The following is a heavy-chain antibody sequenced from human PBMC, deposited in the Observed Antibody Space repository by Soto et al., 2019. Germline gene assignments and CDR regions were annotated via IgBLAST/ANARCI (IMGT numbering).Heavy chain of an antibody. CDR1: GGTFGNTA. CDR3: ARDGDPGYSFWSGPLGGGRFDP. D-gene: IGHD3-3*01. J-gene: IGHJ5*02. Sequence: QVQLVQSGAEVKEPGSSVNVSCKTSGGTFGNTAVTWVRQVPGQGLEWIGGIVPLFGTANYAQKFRGRVRSTADESTSTACMDLSSLRSAGTAIYYCARDGDPGYSFWSGPLGGGRFDPWGQGTLVTVSS. V-gene: IGHV1-69*12. CDR2: IVPLFGTA.